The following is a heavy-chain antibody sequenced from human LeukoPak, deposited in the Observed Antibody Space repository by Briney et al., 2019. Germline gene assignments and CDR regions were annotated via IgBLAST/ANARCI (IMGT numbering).Heavy chain of an antibody. D-gene: IGHD6-19*01. V-gene: IGHV3-23*01. CDR3: AKVRRIAVAGTGAFDI. J-gene: IGHJ3*02. CDR1: GFSFTYHNYG. CDR2: ISGSGGST. Sequence: GGSLRLSCAASGFSFTYHNYGMHWVRQAPGKGLERVSAISGSGGSTYYADSVKGRFTISRDNSKNTLYLQMNSPRAEDTAVYYCAKVRRIAVAGTGAFDIWGQGTMVTVSS.